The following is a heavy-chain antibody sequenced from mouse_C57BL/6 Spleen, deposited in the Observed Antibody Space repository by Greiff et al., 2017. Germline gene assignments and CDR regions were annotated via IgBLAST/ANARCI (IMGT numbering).Heavy chain of an antibody. V-gene: IGHV1-50*01. Sequence: QVQLKQPGAELVKPGASVKLSCKASGYTFTSYWMQWVKQRPGQGLEWIGEIDPSDSYTNYNQKFKGKATLTVDTSSSTAYMQLSSLTSEDSAVYYCARWITTVVDAMDYWGQGTSVTVSS. D-gene: IGHD1-1*01. CDR3: ARWITTVVDAMDY. CDR1: GYTFTSYW. CDR2: IDPSDSYT. J-gene: IGHJ4*01.